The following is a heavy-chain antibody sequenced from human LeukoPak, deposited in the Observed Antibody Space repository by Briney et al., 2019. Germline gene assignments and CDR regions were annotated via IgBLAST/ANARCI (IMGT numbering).Heavy chain of an antibody. J-gene: IGHJ4*02. D-gene: IGHD3-22*01. V-gene: IGHV1-46*01. CDR3: ARSGVRYDSSGPFDY. CDR2: INPSGGST. Sequence: ASVTVSCKSSVYTFTIYYMHWVRQAPGQGLEGMGIINPSGGSTSYAQNFQGRVTMTRDTSTSTVYMELSSLRSEDTAVYYCARSGVRYDSSGPFDYWGQGTLVTVSS. CDR1: VYTFTIYY.